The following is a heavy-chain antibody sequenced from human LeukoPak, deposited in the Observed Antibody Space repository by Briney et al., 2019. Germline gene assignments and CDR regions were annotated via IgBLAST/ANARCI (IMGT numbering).Heavy chain of an antibody. CDR1: GGSFRSSLYY. Sequence: SETLSLTRTVSGGSFRSSLYYWGWIRQPPGKGLEWIGHISYTGNTYYNPSLKSRVTISVDSSKNQFSLNLSSVTAADTAIYYCARNPHHDDDADEGFDYWGQGTLVTVSS. J-gene: IGHJ4*02. V-gene: IGHV4-39*07. CDR3: ARNPHHDDDADEGFDY. D-gene: IGHD3-16*01. CDR2: ISYTGNT.